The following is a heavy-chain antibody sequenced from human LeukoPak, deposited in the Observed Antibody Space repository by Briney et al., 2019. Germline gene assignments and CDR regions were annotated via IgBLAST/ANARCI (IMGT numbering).Heavy chain of an antibody. Sequence: PSETLSLTCAVSGYSISSGYYWSWIRQPPGKGLEWIGYIYYSGSTNYNPSLKSRVTISVDTSKNQFSLKLSSVTAADTAVYYCASGGYCSSTSCYSDYWGQGTLVTVSS. D-gene: IGHD2-2*02. J-gene: IGHJ4*02. CDR3: ASGGYCSSTSCYSDY. CDR1: GYSISSGYY. V-gene: IGHV4-61*01. CDR2: IYYSGST.